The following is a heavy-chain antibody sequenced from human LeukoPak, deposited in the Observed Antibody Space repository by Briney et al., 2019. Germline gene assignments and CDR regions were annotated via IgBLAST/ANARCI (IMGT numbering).Heavy chain of an antibody. CDR3: ARHPGYTTRPHWFDS. CDR2: INHSGST. D-gene: IGHD6-13*01. J-gene: IGHJ5*01. CDR1: GGSFSGYY. Sequence: SETLSLTRAVYGGSFSGYYWSWIRQPPGKGLEWIGEINHSGSTNYNPSLKSRVTISVDTSKNQFSLKLSSVTAADTAVYYCARHPGYTTRPHWFDSWGQGTLVTVSS. V-gene: IGHV4-34*01.